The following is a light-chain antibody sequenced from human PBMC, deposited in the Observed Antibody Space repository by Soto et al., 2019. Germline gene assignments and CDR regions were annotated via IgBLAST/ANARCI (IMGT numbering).Light chain of an antibody. CDR1: ISDIGGYNY. CDR3: SSYTSGSTLVV. Sequence: SVLTQPASVSGSPGQSITISCTGSISDIGGYNYVSWYQQHPGKAPKLMIFEVSNRPSGVSNRFSGSKSGNTASLTISGLQAEDEADYYCSSYTSGSTLVVFGGGTK. J-gene: IGLJ2*01. CDR2: EVS. V-gene: IGLV2-14*01.